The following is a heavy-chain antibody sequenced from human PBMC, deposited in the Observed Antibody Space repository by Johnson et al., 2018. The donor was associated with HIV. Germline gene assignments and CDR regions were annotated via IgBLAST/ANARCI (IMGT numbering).Heavy chain of an antibody. V-gene: IGHV3-30-3*02. D-gene: IGHD4-17*01. Sequence: QVQLVESGGGVVQPGRSLRLSCAASGFTFSSYAMHWVRQAPGKGLEWVAVISYDGSNKYYADSVKGRFTISRDNSKNTLYLEMNSLKAEDTALYFCAKDLGDYGDSGRYGFDVWGQGTLVTVSS. J-gene: IGHJ3*01. CDR1: GFTFSSYA. CDR2: ISYDGSNK. CDR3: AKDLGDYGDSGRYGFDV.